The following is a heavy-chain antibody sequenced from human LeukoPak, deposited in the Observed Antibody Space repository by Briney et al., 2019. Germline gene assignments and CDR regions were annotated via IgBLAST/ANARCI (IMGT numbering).Heavy chain of an antibody. V-gene: IGHV3-7*01. D-gene: IGHD2-15*01. CDR3: ARDLGYCSGGSCYYYYGMDV. CDR2: IKQDGSEK. Sequence: QTGGSLRLSCAASGFTFSSYWMSWVRQAPGKGLEWVANIKQDGSEKYYVDSVKGRFTISRDNAKNLLYLQMNSLRAEDTAVYYCARDLGYCSGGSCYYYYGMDVWGQGTTVTVSS. J-gene: IGHJ6*02. CDR1: GFTFSSYW.